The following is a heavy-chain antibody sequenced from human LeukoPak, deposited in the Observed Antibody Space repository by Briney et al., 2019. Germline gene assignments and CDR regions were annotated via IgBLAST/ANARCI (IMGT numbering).Heavy chain of an antibody. CDR1: AGSFSGYY. D-gene: IGHD6-13*01. V-gene: IGHV4-34*01. J-gene: IGHJ4*02. Sequence: KPSETLSPTCAVYAGSFSGYYWSWIRQPPGKGLEWIGVINHSGSTNDNPSLKSRVTISVDTSKNQFSLKLSSVTAADTAVYYCARGPSSSWPYYFDYWGQGTLVTVSS. CDR3: ARGPSSSWPYYFDY. CDR2: INHSGST.